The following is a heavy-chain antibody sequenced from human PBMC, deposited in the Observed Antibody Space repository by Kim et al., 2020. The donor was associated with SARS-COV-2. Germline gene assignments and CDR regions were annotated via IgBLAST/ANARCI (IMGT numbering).Heavy chain of an antibody. Sequence: ASVKVSCKASGYTFTSYYMHWVRQAPGQELEWMGIINPSGGSTSYAQKFQGRVTMTRDTSTSTVYMELSSLRSEDTAVYYCARTTYYYGSGLLYYYYGMDVWGQGTTVTVSS. J-gene: IGHJ6*02. V-gene: IGHV1-46*01. D-gene: IGHD3-10*01. CDR1: GYTFTSYY. CDR3: ARTTYYYGSGLLYYYYGMDV. CDR2: INPSGGST.